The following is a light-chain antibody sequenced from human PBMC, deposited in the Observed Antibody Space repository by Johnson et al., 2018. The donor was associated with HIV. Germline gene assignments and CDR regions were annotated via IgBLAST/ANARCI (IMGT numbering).Light chain of an antibody. CDR1: SSNIGKNY. V-gene: IGLV1-51*01. CDR3: GTWDSSLSAYV. J-gene: IGLJ1*01. Sequence: QSVLTQPPSVSAAPGQKVTISCSGSSSNIGKNYVSWYQQLPGTAPKLLIYDNNKRPSGIPDRFSGSKSGTSATLGITGLQTGDEADYYGGTWDSSLSAYVFGTGTKFTVL. CDR2: DNN.